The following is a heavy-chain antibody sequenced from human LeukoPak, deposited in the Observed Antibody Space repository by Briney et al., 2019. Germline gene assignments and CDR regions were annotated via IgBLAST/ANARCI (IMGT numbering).Heavy chain of an antibody. Sequence: SETLSLTCAVYGGSFSGYYWSWIRQPPGKGLEWIGEISHSGSTNYNPSPKSRVTISVDTSKNQFSLKLSSVTAADTAVYYCRYYDFWSGYYVDDYWGQGTPVTVSS. CDR2: ISHSGST. D-gene: IGHD3-3*01. J-gene: IGHJ4*02. CDR1: GGSFSGYY. CDR3: RYYDFWSGYYVDDY. V-gene: IGHV4-34*01.